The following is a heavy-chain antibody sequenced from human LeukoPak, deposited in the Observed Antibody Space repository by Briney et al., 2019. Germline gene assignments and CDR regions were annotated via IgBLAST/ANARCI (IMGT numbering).Heavy chain of an antibody. V-gene: IGHV4-38-2*01. D-gene: IGHD2-2*02. Sequence: PSETLSLTCAVSGYSISSGYYWGWIRQPPGKGLEWIGSIYRSGSTYYNPSLKSRVTISVDTSKNQFSLKLSSVTAADTAVYYCARPLGYCSSTSCYTDAFDIWGQGTMVTVSS. J-gene: IGHJ3*02. CDR3: ARPLGYCSSTSCYTDAFDI. CDR2: IYRSGST. CDR1: GYSISSGYY.